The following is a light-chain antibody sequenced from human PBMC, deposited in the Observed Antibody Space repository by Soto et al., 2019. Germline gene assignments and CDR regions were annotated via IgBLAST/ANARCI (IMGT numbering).Light chain of an antibody. CDR3: QQFNTVSRT. CDR1: QSISTW. CDR2: KAS. V-gene: IGKV1-5*03. J-gene: IGKJ1*01. Sequence: DIQMTQSPSTLSASVGDRVTITCRANQSISTWLAWYQQKPGKAPKILIYKASTLESGVPSRSSGSGSGTEFTLTISSLQPDDFATYYCQQFNTVSRTFGQGTKVDIK.